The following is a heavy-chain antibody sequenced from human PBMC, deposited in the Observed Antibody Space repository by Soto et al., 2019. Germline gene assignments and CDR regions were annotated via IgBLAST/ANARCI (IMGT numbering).Heavy chain of an antibody. Sequence: EVQLLESGGGLVQPGESLRLSCAFSGFIFGNYMLTWVRQAPGQGLEWVSTIRDGGESTYYADSVKGRFTISRDNSKNTLYLQMDSLGVEDTAVYYCAPHVHCSGGSCHYDAFDIRGQGTMVTVSS. J-gene: IGHJ3*02. CDR1: GFIFGNYM. V-gene: IGHV3-23*01. D-gene: IGHD2-15*01. CDR3: APHVHCSGGSCHYDAFDI. CDR2: IRDGGEST.